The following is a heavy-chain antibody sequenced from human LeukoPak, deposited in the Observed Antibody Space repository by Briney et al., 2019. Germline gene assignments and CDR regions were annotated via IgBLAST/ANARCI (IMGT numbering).Heavy chain of an antibody. V-gene: IGHV3-66*03. D-gene: IGHD3-3*01. Sequence: GGSLRLSCAASGFTLTTNYMTWVRQAPGKGLEWVSVIYISGNTYYTDSVKGRLTISRDNSKNTLYLQMNSLRPEDTAVYYCARDHMRGYILMDVWGKGTTVTVSS. CDR2: IYISGNT. J-gene: IGHJ6*03. CDR3: ARDHMRGYILMDV. CDR1: GFTLTTNY.